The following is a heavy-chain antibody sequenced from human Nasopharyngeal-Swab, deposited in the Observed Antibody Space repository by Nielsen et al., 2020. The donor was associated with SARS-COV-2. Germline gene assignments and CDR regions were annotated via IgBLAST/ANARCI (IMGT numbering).Heavy chain of an antibody. Sequence: SETLSLTCTVSGGSISSYYWSWIRQPPGKGLEWIGYIYYSGSTNYNPSLESRVTISVDTSKNQFSLKLSSVTAADTAVYYCARGYSSSWSDYWGQGTLVTVSS. CDR3: ARGYSSSWSDY. J-gene: IGHJ4*02. CDR2: IYYSGST. D-gene: IGHD6-13*01. CDR1: GGSISSYY. V-gene: IGHV4-59*01.